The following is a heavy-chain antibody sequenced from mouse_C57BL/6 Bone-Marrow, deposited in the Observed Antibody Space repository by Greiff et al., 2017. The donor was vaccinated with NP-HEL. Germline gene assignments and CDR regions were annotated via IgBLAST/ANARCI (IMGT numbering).Heavy chain of an antibody. CDR3: AIITVVATPFAY. CDR1: GFTFSSYA. CDR2: ISDGGSYT. V-gene: IGHV5-4*03. J-gene: IGHJ3*01. Sequence: EVMLVESGGGLVKPGGSLKLSCAASGFTFSSYAMSWVRQTPEKRLEWVATISDGGSYTYYPDNVKGRFTISRDNAKNNLYLQMSHLKSEDTAMYYCAIITVVATPFAYWGQGTLVTVSA. D-gene: IGHD1-1*01.